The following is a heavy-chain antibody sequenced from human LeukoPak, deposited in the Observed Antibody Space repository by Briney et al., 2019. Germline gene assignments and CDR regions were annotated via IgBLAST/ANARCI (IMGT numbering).Heavy chain of an antibody. J-gene: IGHJ4*02. D-gene: IGHD4-11*01. CDR2: MNPNSGNT. V-gene: IGHV1-8*01. CDR1: GYTFTSYD. CDR3: ATLAMYDYPPGVFDY. Sequence: GASVKVSCKASGYTFTSYDINWVRQATGQGLEWMGWMNPNSGNTGYAQKFQGRVTMTEDTSTDTAYMELSSLRSEDTAVYYCATLAMYDYPPGVFDYWGQGTLVTVSS.